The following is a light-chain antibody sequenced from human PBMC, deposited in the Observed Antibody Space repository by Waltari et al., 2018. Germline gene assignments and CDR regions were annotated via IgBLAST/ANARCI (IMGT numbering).Light chain of an antibody. V-gene: IGKV3-15*01. CDR1: QSVSGN. CDR2: GAS. Sequence: DTVMTQSPATLSVSPGDTANLSCRASQSVSGNLALSQQKPGQAPRLLIYGASTRATGIPARFSGSGSGTEFTLTISSLQSQDFAVYYCQQCNTLRPLTFGGGTKVEIK. J-gene: IGKJ4*01. CDR3: QQCNTLRPLT.